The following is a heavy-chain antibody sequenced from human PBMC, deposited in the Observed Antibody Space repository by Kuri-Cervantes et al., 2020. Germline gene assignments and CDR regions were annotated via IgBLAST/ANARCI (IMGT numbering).Heavy chain of an antibody. CDR2: INSDGSTT. D-gene: IGHD1-26*01. Sequence: GESLKISCVASGFTFSSYRMHWVRQAPGKGLVWGSCINSDGSTTRYADSVKGRFTISRDNAKNTLLLQVNSLRADDTVVYYCARDLVGASPSWGQGTLVTVSS. V-gene: IGHV3-74*01. J-gene: IGHJ4*02. CDR1: GFTFSSYR. CDR3: ARDLVGASPS.